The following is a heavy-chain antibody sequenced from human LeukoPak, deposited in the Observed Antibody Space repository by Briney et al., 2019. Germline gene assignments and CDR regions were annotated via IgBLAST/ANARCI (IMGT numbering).Heavy chain of an antibody. Sequence: SETLSLTCAVYGGSFSGYYWSWIRQPPGKGLEWIGEINHSGSTNYNPSLKSRVTISVDTSKNQFSLKLSSVTAADTAVYYCARSEAVTILGRGRFDPWGQGTLVTVSS. D-gene: IGHD4-11*01. CDR3: ARSEAVTILGRGRFDP. V-gene: IGHV4-34*01. CDR2: INHSGST. J-gene: IGHJ5*02. CDR1: GGSFSGYY.